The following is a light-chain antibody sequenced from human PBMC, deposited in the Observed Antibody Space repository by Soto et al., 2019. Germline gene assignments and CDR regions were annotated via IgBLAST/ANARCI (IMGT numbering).Light chain of an antibody. Sequence: DIQMTQSPSSLSASVGDRVTITCRASQSISNYLNWYQLKPGKAPKLLIYAASSLQSGVPSRFSGSGSGTEFTLTISSLQPGDFATYYCQQSYSAWTFGQGTKVDIK. J-gene: IGKJ1*01. CDR1: QSISNY. V-gene: IGKV1-39*01. CDR3: QQSYSAWT. CDR2: AAS.